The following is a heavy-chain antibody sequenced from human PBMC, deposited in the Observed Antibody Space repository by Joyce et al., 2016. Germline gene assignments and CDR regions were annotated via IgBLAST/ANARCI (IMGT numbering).Heavy chain of an antibody. D-gene: IGHD2/OR15-2a*01. Sequence: QVQLQQWGAGLLRPSETLSLTCGVSGGSLGGSFWGWVRQFPGKGLEWIAEMNHGGIVKKNPPLESRLTASRDTSKNQISLKLTSVTAADTAMYYCARGSMNCNRSYCPLKRWGPGTLVTVSS. V-gene: IGHV4-34*02. CDR1: GGSLGGSF. CDR2: MNHGGIV. CDR3: ARGSMNCNRSYCPLKR. J-gene: IGHJ4*02.